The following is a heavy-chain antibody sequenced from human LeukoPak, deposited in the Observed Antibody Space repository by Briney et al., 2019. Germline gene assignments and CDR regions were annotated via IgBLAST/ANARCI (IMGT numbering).Heavy chain of an antibody. CDR3: AKEELAYCGGDCYSHDY. Sequence: GESLRLSSAASGFTFSSYAMSWVRQAPGKGLEWVSAISGSGGSTYYADSVKGRYTISRDNSKNTLYLQMNSLRAEDTAVYYCAKEELAYCGGDCYSHDYWGQGTLVTVSS. D-gene: IGHD2-21*02. CDR2: ISGSGGST. J-gene: IGHJ4*02. V-gene: IGHV3-23*01. CDR1: GFTFSSYA.